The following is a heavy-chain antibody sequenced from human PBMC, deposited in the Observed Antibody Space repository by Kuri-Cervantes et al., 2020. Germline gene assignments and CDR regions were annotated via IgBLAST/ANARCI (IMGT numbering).Heavy chain of an antibody. D-gene: IGHD1-14*01. V-gene: IGHV3-66*01. CDR3: ARRRSPYGTGSDY. Sequence: GGSLRLSCAASGFTVSSNYMSWVRQAPGKGLEWVSVIYSGGSTYYADSVRGRFTISRDNSKNMLFLQMNSLRAEDTAVYYCARRRSPYGTGSDYWGQGTLVTVSS. CDR1: GFTVSSNY. J-gene: IGHJ4*02. CDR2: IYSGGST.